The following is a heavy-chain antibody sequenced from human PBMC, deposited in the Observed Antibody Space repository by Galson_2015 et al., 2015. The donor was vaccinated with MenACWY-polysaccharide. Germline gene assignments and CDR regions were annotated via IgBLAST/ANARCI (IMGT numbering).Heavy chain of an antibody. CDR2: IYPGDSDT. J-gene: IGHJ4*02. CDR3: SRFAHYDFWCGDDADY. V-gene: IGHV5-51*03. CDR1: GYSFTSYW. Sequence: QSGAEVIKPGESLKISCTGSGYSFTSYWVGWVRQMPGKGLEQMGIIYPGDSDTRSRPSFQGQVIISADKSISTAYQQWSSLMASDTAMFYCSRFAHYDFWCGDDADYWGQGTLVTVSS. D-gene: IGHD3-3*01.